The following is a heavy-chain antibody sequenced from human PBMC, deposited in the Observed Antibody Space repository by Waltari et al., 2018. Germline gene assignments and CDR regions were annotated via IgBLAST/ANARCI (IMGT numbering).Heavy chain of an antibody. J-gene: IGHJ5*02. CDR3: ARDWALGNWNYFGWFDP. D-gene: IGHD1-7*01. CDR2: INASNGNK. Sequence: QVQLVQSGAAVKKPGASVKVPCKAPGYTFTSYAMHSVRQAPGQRLEWMGWINASNGNKKYSQKFQGRVTSTRETSARTAYMELSSLRSEDTAVYYCARDWALGNWNYFGWFDPWGQGTLVTVSS. CDR1: GYTFTSYA. V-gene: IGHV1-3*01.